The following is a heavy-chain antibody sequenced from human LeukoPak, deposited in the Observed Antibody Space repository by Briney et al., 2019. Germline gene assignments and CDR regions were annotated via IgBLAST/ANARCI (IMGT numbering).Heavy chain of an antibody. V-gene: IGHV3-23*01. CDR1: GFTFDDYA. CDR3: AKAQAYYGMDV. CDR2: ISGSGGST. Sequence: GGSLRLSCAASGFTFDDYAMHWVRQAPGKGLEWVSAISGSGGSTYYADSVKGRFTISRDNSKNTLYLQMNSLRAEDTAVYYCAKAQAYYGMDVWGQGTTVTVSS. J-gene: IGHJ6*02.